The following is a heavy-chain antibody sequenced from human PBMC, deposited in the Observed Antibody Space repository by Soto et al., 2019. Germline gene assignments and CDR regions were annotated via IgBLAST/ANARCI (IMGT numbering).Heavy chain of an antibody. D-gene: IGHD6-6*01. CDR3: AKDRIAARLGNWFDP. CDR1: GFTFSSYA. V-gene: IGHV3-23*01. Sequence: EVQLLESGGGLVQPGGSLRLSCAASGFTFSSYAMSWVRQAPGKGLEWVSAISGSGGSTYYADSEKGRFTISRDNSKNTLYLQMNSLRAEDTAVYYCAKDRIAARLGNWFDPWGQGTLVTVSS. CDR2: ISGSGGST. J-gene: IGHJ5*02.